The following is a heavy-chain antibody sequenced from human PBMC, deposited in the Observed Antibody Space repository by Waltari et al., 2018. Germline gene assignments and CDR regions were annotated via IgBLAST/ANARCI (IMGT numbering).Heavy chain of an antibody. Sequence: QVQLQQWGAGLLKPSETLSLTCAVNGGSFNSYYWGWIRQPPGKGLGWIGDISHNGRTNENPSLKSRVAISVDTSKNHFALKLNFLTAADTAVYYCARGEQLHLIRRNSFDTWGQGTLVTVSS. V-gene: IGHV4-34*01. CDR1: GGSFNSYY. J-gene: IGHJ5*02. CDR3: ARGEQLHLIRRNSFDT. CDR2: ISHNGRT. D-gene: IGHD1-1*01.